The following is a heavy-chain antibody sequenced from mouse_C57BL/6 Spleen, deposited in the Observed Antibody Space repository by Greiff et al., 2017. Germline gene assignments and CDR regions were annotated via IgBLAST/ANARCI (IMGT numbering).Heavy chain of an antibody. D-gene: IGHD1-1*01. V-gene: IGHV3-6*01. Sequence: EVKLQESGPGLVKPSQSLSLTCSVTGYSITSGYYWNWIRQFPGNKLEWMGYISYDGSNNYNPSLKNRISITRDTSKNQFFLKLNSVTTEDTATYYCARGDSYDYYAMDYWGQGTSVTVSS. J-gene: IGHJ4*01. CDR1: GYSITSGYY. CDR3: ARGDSYDYYAMDY. CDR2: ISYDGSN.